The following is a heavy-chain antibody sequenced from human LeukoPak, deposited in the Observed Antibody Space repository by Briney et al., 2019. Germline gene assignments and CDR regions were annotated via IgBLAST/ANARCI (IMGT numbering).Heavy chain of an antibody. J-gene: IGHJ4*02. V-gene: IGHV4-59*08. Sequence: SETLSLTCTGSGGSISSYYWSWIRQPPGKGLEGMGYIYYSGSTNYNPSLKSRVTISTDPSKNQFSLKLSSVTAADTAVYYCARRDAYDSSGTLFDYWGQGTLVTVSS. CDR2: IYYSGST. CDR3: ARRDAYDSSGTLFDY. CDR1: GGSISSYY. D-gene: IGHD3-22*01.